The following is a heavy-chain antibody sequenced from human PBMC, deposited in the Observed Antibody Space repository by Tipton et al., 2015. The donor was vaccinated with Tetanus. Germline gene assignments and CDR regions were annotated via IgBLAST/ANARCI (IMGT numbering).Heavy chain of an antibody. Sequence: SLRLSCAASGFTFSDYYMSWIRQAPGKGLEWISYISGVGNIMNYADSVKGRFTISRDNAKNSLYLQMNSLRAEDSAVYYCARDIIRVGATRYFDHWGQGILVTVSP. D-gene: IGHD1-26*01. CDR1: GFTFSDYY. V-gene: IGHV3-11*01. CDR3: ARDIIRVGATRYFDH. CDR2: ISGVGNIM. J-gene: IGHJ4*02.